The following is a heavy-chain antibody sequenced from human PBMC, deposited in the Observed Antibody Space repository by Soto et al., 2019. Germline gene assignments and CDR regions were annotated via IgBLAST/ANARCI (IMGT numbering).Heavy chain of an antibody. V-gene: IGHV3-48*01. CDR1: GFDLSNYG. Sequence: GGSLRLSCGASGFDLSNYGMNWVRQAPGKGLQWVSYISSAGDKIYYADSVKGRFTISRDNAKNSLYLQMNSLSAEDTAVYYCARDELPYSYGSLPFFWGQGTQVTGSS. CDR3: ARDELPYSYGSLPFF. CDR2: ISSAGDKI. J-gene: IGHJ4*02. D-gene: IGHD5-18*01.